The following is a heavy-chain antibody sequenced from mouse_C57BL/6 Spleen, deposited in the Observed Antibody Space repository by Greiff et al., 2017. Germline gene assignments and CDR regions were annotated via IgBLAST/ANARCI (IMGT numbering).Heavy chain of an antibody. CDR3: ARTARANYFDY. Sequence: VQLQQSGAELVKPGASVKLSCKASGYTFTSYWMQWVKQRPGPGLEWIGEIDPSDSYTNYNQKFKGKATLTVDTSSSTAYMQLSSLTSEDSAVYYCARTARANYFDYWGQGTTLTVSS. V-gene: IGHV1-50*01. CDR2: IDPSDSYT. CDR1: GYTFTSYW. J-gene: IGHJ2*01. D-gene: IGHD3-1*01.